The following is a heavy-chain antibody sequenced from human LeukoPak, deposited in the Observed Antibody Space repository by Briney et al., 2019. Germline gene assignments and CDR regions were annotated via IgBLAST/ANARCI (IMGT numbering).Heavy chain of an antibody. CDR2: IYYSGST. V-gene: IGHV4-31*03. D-gene: IGHD6-19*01. Sequence: PSQTLSLTCTVSGGSISSGGYYWSWIRQHPGKGLEWIGYIYYSGSTNYNPSLKSRVTISVDMSKNQFSLKLSSVTAADTAVYYCARHPSAVAGKTFDCWGQGTLVTVSS. CDR1: GGSISSGGYY. CDR3: ARHPSAVAGKTFDC. J-gene: IGHJ4*02.